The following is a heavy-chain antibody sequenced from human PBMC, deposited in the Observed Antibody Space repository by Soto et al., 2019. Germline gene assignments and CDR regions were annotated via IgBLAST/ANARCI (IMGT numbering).Heavy chain of an antibody. CDR2: ISINGGST. V-gene: IGHV3-64D*06. CDR3: VKGEFYYDSSAYYPFDS. J-gene: IGHJ4*02. D-gene: IGHD3-22*01. CDR1: GFTFSSYA. Sequence: GGSLRLSCSASGFTFSSYAMHWVRQAPGKGLEYVSSISINGGSTHYADYVKGRFTISRDNSRNTQYLKMSSLRADDTAVYYCVKGEFYYDSSAYYPFDSWGQGA.